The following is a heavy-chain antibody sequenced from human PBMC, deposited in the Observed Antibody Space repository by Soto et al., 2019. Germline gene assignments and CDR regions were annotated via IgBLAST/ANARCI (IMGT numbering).Heavy chain of an antibody. V-gene: IGHV3-30*14. J-gene: IGHJ6*02. D-gene: IGHD3-10*01. Sequence: PGGSLRLSCAASGFTFSNYAMHWFRQAPGKGLEWVAVISSDAANGYSADSVKGRFTISRDNSKNTLYFQMCSLRAEDTAVYYCVNSRGYYYYYGMDVWGQGTTVTVSS. CDR1: GFTFSNYA. CDR2: ISSDAANG. CDR3: VNSRGYYYYYGMDV.